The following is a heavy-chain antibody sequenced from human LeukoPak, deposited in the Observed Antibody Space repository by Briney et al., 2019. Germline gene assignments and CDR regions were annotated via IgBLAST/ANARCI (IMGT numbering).Heavy chain of an antibody. Sequence: GGSLRLSCAASGVTSNYMTWVRKAPGKGLEWVSVIYNGGTTYYADSVKGRFTISRDNSKSTLFVYLQMNSLRTDDTALYYCAGGGEAARSLAYWGQGALVTVSS. J-gene: IGHJ4*02. CDR3: AGGGEAARSLAY. CDR1: GVTSNY. D-gene: IGHD6-6*01. V-gene: IGHV3-66*02. CDR2: IYNGGTT.